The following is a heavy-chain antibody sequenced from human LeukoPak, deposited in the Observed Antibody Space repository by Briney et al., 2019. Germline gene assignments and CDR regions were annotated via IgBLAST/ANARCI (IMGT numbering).Heavy chain of an antibody. V-gene: IGHV3-15*01. CDR2: IKNDGAT. CDR1: VFTCSGAW. CDR3: TTVTHFYL. J-gene: IGHJ4*02. D-gene: IGHD2-15*01. Sequence: GGSLRLSCATSVFTCSGAWLSWVRQAPGKALQWIGRIKNDGATDYAAPVRGRFTISRNVSRATLYLQMNSLKTEDTAIYYCTTVTHFYLGGQGTLVTVSS.